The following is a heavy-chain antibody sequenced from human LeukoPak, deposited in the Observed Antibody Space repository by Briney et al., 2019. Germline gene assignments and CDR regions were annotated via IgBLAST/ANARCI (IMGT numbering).Heavy chain of an antibody. Sequence: GGSLRLSCAASGFTFRSYAMHWVRQAPGKGLEWVAVISYDGSNKYYADSVKGRFTISRDSSKNTLYLQMNSLRAEDTAVYYCARDGLGFDIWGQGTMVTVSS. D-gene: IGHD3-16*01. CDR3: ARDGLGFDI. CDR2: ISYDGSNK. J-gene: IGHJ3*02. CDR1: GFTFRSYA. V-gene: IGHV3-30*04.